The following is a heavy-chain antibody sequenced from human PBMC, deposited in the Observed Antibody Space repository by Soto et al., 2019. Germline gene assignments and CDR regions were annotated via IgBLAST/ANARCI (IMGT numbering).Heavy chain of an antibody. CDR1: GFTFSSHW. CDR3: TREAGYCSRTSCYRRAFDS. CDR2: INTDGGIT. D-gene: IGHD2-2*01. Sequence: EVQLVESGGDLVQPGGSLRLSCAASGFTFSSHWMHWARRVPGKGLVWVSHINTDGGITGYADSVKGRFTISRDNAKNTLYLQMNGLSVEDTSVYYCTREAGYCSRTSCYRRAFDSWGQGTMVTVSS. V-gene: IGHV3-74*01. J-gene: IGHJ3*02.